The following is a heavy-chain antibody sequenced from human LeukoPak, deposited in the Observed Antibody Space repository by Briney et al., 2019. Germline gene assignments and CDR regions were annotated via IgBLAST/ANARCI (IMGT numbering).Heavy chain of an antibody. J-gene: IGHJ3*02. CDR2: INPNSGGT. Sequence: ASVKVSCKASGGTFSSYAISWVRQAPGQGLEWMGWINPNSGGTNYAQKFQGRVTMTRDTSISTAYMELSRLRSDDTAVYYCASNLWVNDAFDIWGQGTMVTVSS. V-gene: IGHV1-2*02. CDR3: ASNLWVNDAFDI. CDR1: GGTFSSYA. D-gene: IGHD3-16*01.